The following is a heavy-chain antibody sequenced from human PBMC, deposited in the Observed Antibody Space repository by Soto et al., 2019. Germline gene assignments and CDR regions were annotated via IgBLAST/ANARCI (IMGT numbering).Heavy chain of an antibody. CDR3: AKEYEYSSGWERIDY. CDR2: ISGSGGST. Sequence: EVQLLESGGGLVQPGGSLRLSCAASGFTFSSYAMSWVRQAPGKGLEWVSAISGSGGSTYYADSVKGRFTISRDNSKNTLDLQMNSLRAEDKAVYYCAKEYEYSSGWERIDYWGQGTLVTVSS. J-gene: IGHJ4*02. CDR1: GFTFSSYA. V-gene: IGHV3-23*01. D-gene: IGHD6-19*01.